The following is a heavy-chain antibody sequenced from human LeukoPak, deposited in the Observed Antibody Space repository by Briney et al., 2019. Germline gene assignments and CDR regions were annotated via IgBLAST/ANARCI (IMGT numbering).Heavy chain of an antibody. CDR1: GSTFTGTY. D-gene: IGHD6-19*01. V-gene: IGHV1-2*02. CDR3: ARKGLRLGWFDP. CDR2: INPNSGGT. Sequence: GAPVKAPSKPSGSTFTGTYFHWVGQAPGKGLDGMGWINPNSGGTNYAQKFQGRVTMTRDTSISTAYMELSRLRSDDTAVYYCARKGLRLGWFDPWGQGTLVTVSS. J-gene: IGHJ5*02.